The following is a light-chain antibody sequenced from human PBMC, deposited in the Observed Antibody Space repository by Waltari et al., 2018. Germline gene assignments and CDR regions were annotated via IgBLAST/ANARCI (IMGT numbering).Light chain of an antibody. CDR1: RSNIGSNT. CDR3: AAWDDSLNGPA. J-gene: IGLJ2*01. V-gene: IGLV1-44*01. CDR2: SEE. Sequence: QSVLTQPPSASGTPGQSVAISCSGSRSNIGSNTVSWYQKFPGTAPKTLIYSEEQRRPGAPDRISGSKSGTSASLAISGLQSDEEADYFCAAWDDSLNGPALGGGTRLTVL.